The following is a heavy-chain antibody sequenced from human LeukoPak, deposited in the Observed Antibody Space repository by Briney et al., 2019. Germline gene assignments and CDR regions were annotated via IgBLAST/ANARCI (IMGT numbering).Heavy chain of an antibody. CDR2: ISSSSSYI. Sequence: GGSLRLSCAASGFTFSSYGMHWVRQAPGKGLEWVSSISSSSSYIYYADSVKGRFTISRDNAKNSLYLQMNSLRAEDTAVYYCARSTDYDFWSGYLSFWFDPWGQGTLVTVSS. J-gene: IGHJ5*02. CDR1: GFTFSSYG. CDR3: ARSTDYDFWSGYLSFWFDP. D-gene: IGHD3-3*01. V-gene: IGHV3-21*01.